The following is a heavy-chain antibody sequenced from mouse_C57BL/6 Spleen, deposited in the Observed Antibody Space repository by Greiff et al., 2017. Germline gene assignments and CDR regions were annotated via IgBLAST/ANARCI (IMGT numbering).Heavy chain of an antibody. Sequence: QVQLQQSGAELARPGASVKMSCKASGYTFPSYTMHWVKQRPGQGLEWIGYINPSSGYTKYNQKFKDKATLTADKSSSTAYMQLSSLTSEDSAVYYCARSYYDYHWYFDVWGTGTTVTVSS. CDR2: INPSSGYT. D-gene: IGHD2-4*01. CDR3: ARSYYDYHWYFDV. J-gene: IGHJ1*03. CDR1: GYTFPSYT. V-gene: IGHV1-4*01.